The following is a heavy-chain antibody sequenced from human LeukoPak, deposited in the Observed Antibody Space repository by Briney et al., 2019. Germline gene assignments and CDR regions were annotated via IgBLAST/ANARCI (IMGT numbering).Heavy chain of an antibody. CDR3: ARDPGYLQSDY. CDR1: GGTFSSYA. J-gene: IGHJ4*02. CDR2: MHPNSGVT. Sequence: ASVKVSCKASGGTFSSYAISWVRQAPGQGLEWMGCMHPNSGVTGYAQRFQGRVTMTRDTSISTAYMDLSSLRSDDTAVYYCARDPGYLQSDYWGQGTLVTVSS. D-gene: IGHD4-11*01. V-gene: IGHV1-8*02.